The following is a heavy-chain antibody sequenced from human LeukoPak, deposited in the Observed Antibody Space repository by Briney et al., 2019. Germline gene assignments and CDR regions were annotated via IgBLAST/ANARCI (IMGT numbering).Heavy chain of an antibody. CDR3: AREGNYDFWSGYYTGLSGY. CDR1: GYTFTGYY. V-gene: IGHV1-2*02. CDR2: INPNSGGT. D-gene: IGHD3-3*01. Sequence: ASVKVSCKASGYTFTGYYMHWVRQAPGQGLEWMGWINPNSGGTNYAQKFQGRVTMTRDPSISTAYMELSRLRSDDTAVYYCAREGNYDFWSGYYTGLSGYWGQGTLVTVSS. J-gene: IGHJ4*02.